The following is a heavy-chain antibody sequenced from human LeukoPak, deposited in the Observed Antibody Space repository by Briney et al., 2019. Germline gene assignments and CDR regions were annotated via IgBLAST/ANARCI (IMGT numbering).Heavy chain of an antibody. CDR3: ARQGRRGYNAFDI. Sequence: PSETLSLTCTVSGGSISSYYWSWIRQPPGKGLEWIGYIYYSGSTNYNPSLKSRVTISVDTSKNQFSLKLSSVTAADTAVYYCARQGRRGYNAFDIWGQGTMVTVSS. J-gene: IGHJ3*02. CDR1: GGSISSYY. D-gene: IGHD3-22*01. CDR2: IYYSGST. V-gene: IGHV4-59*08.